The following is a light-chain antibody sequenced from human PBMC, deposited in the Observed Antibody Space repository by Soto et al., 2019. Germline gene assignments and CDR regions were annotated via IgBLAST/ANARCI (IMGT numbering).Light chain of an antibody. Sequence: EIVLTQSPGTLSLSPGERATLSCRASQSVGSSYLAWYLQKPGQAPRLLIYGASSRATGIPDRFSGSGSGTDFTLTISRLEPEDFAVYYCQQYGSSRITFGQGTKVDI. CDR3: QQYGSSRIT. CDR1: QSVGSSY. CDR2: GAS. V-gene: IGKV3-20*01. J-gene: IGKJ1*01.